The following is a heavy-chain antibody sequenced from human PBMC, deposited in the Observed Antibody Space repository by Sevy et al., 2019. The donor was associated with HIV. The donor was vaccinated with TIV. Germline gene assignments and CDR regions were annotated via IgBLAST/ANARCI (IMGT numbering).Heavy chain of an antibody. CDR1: GGTFSNYT. CDR2: FIPRFGLE. D-gene: IGHD7-27*01. V-gene: IGHV1-69*13. Sequence: ASVKVSCEAPGGTFSNYTISWVRQAPGQGLEWMGGFIPRFGLEKYTEKFQDRLTINADESATTAYLELTSLRSEDAAVYYCARGKEFTEDTTWGYGFDVWGPGTTVTVSS. CDR3: ARGKEFTEDTTWGYGFDV. J-gene: IGHJ6*02.